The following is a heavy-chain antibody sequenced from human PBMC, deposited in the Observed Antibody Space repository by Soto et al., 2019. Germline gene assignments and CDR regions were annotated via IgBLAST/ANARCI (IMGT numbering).Heavy chain of an antibody. D-gene: IGHD6-13*01. CDR2: ISAYNDNT. CDR1: GYTFTSYG. Sequence: ASVKVSCKASGYTFTSYGISWVRQAPGQGLEWMGWISAYNDNTNYAQKLQGRVTITTDTSTSTAYKELRNLRSDDTAVYYCARIGMVPSYGMDVWGQGTTVTVSS. CDR3: ARIGMVPSYGMDV. V-gene: IGHV1-18*01. J-gene: IGHJ6*02.